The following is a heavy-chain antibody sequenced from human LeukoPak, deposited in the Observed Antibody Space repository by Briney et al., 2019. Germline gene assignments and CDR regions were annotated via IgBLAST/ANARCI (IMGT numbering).Heavy chain of an antibody. CDR3: ARDAVVVPAAILSYYYGMDV. CDR1: GGSISSYY. CDR2: IYTSGST. Sequence: SETLSLTCTVSGGSISSYYWSWIRQPAGKGLEWIGRIYTSGSTNYNPSLKSRVTMSVDTSKNQFSLKLSSVTAADTAVYYCARDAVVVPAAILSYYYGMDVWGQGTTVTVSS. J-gene: IGHJ6*02. V-gene: IGHV4-4*07. D-gene: IGHD2-2*02.